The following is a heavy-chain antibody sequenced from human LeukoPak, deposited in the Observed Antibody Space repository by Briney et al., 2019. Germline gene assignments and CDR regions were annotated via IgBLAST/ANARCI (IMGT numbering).Heavy chain of an antibody. J-gene: IGHJ4*02. CDR2: IIPILGIA. Sequence: SVKVSCKASGGTFSSYAISWVRQAPGQGLEWMGRIIPILGIANYAQKFQGRVTITADKSTSTAYMELSSLRSEDTAVYYCAREWRGDGSGSYSFDYWGQGTLVTVSS. CDR3: AREWRGDGSGSYSFDY. V-gene: IGHV1-69*04. CDR1: GGTFSSYA. D-gene: IGHD3-10*01.